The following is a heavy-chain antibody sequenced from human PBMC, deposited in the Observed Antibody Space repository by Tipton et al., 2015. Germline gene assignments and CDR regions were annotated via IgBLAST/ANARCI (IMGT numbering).Heavy chain of an antibody. J-gene: IGHJ4*02. V-gene: IGHV3-23*01. CDR3: TRANTYYYDSSGYYQPLSVYFDY. CDR1: GFTFSSYA. D-gene: IGHD3-22*01. Sequence: SLRLSCAASGFTFSSYAMSWVRQAPGKGLEWVSAISGSGGSTYSADSVKGRFTISRDNSKNTLYLQMNSLRAEDTGVYYCTRANTYYYDSSGYYQPLSVYFDYWGQGTLVTVSS. CDR2: ISGSGGST.